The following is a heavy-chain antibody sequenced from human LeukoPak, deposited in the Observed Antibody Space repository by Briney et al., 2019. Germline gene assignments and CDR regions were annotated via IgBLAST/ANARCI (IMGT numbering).Heavy chain of an antibody. Sequence: GGSLRLSCAASGFTFSSYSMNWVRQAPGKGLEWVSSISSSSSYIYYADSVKGRFTISRDNAKNSLYLQMNSLRAEDTAVYYCAKERGSGSGAFDIWGQGTMVTVSS. V-gene: IGHV3-21*01. J-gene: IGHJ3*02. CDR3: AKERGSGSGAFDI. D-gene: IGHD3-10*01. CDR2: ISSSSSYI. CDR1: GFTFSSYS.